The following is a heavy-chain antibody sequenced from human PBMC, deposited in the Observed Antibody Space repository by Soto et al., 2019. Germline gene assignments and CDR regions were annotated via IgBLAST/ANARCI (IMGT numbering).Heavy chain of an antibody. Sequence: WSPELSCASSGFAFSISGMHWARHAPGKGLVWVSHINTDGSNTNYADSVKGRFTISRDNAKSTLFLQMNSLRDEDTAVYYCAREFCSGGNCYTYYFDPWGQGIPVTVSS. D-gene: IGHD2-15*01. CDR3: AREFCSGGNCYTYYFDP. V-gene: IGHV3-74*01. CDR1: GFAFSISG. CDR2: INTDGSNT. J-gene: IGHJ5*02.